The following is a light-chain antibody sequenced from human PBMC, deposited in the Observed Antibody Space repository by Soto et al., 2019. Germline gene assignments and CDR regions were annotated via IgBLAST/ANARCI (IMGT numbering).Light chain of an antibody. CDR3: QQYGSSPWT. V-gene: IGKV3-20*01. J-gene: IGKJ1*01. CDR2: GAS. Sequence: ENVLTQSPGTLSLSPGERATLSCRASQSVSSSYLAWYQQKPGQAPRLLIYGASSRATGIPDRFSGSWAGTDFTITISGLEPEDFAVNYCQQYGSSPWTFGQGTKVEIK. CDR1: QSVSSSY.